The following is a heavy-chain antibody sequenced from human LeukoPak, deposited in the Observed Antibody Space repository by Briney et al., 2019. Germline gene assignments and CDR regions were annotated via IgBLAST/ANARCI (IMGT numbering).Heavy chain of an antibody. V-gene: IGHV3-53*05. CDR1: GVNVSGDY. Sequence: GGSLRLSCAASGVNVSGDYMCWVRQAPGKGLEWVSLIYSDGNTYYADSVKGRFTIYRDNSKNTLFLQMNRLRTEDTAIYYCANRMSFGGPGTVVTVSS. CDR2: IYSDGNT. CDR3: ANRMSF. J-gene: IGHJ4*02. D-gene: IGHD3-10*01.